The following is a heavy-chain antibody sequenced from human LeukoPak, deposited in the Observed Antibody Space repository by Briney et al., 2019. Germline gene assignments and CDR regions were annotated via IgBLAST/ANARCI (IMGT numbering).Heavy chain of an antibody. CDR1: GFTFSSYA. CDR3: ARDLRGSIVRYFDY. D-gene: IGHD3-9*01. V-gene: IGHV3-23*01. CDR2: ISGSGGST. J-gene: IGHJ4*02. Sequence: GGSLRLSCAASGFTFSSYAMSWVRQAPGKGLEWVSAISGSGGSTYYADSVKGRFTISRDNSQNTLFLQVNSLRAEDTAVYYCARDLRGSIVRYFDYWGQGTLVTVSS.